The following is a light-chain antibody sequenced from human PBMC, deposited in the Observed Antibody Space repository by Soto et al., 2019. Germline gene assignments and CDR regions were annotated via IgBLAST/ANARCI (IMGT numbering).Light chain of an antibody. CDR3: AAWDDSLNGLV. J-gene: IGLJ2*01. CDR1: SSNIGSNT. CDR2: SNN. Sequence: QSVLTQPPSASGTPGQRVTIYCSGSSSNIGSNTVNWYQQLPGTAPKLLIYSNNQRPSGVPDRFSGSKSGTSASLAISGLQSEDEADYYCAAWDDSLNGLVFGGGTKVTFL. V-gene: IGLV1-44*01.